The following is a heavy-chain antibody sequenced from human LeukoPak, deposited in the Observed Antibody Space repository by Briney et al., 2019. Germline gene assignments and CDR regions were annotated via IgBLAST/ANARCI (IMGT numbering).Heavy chain of an antibody. CDR3: TRSYEYIWGSYRNFDY. Sequence: SGGSLRLSCTASGFTFGDYAMSWFRQVPGKGLEWVGFIRSKANGGTTRYAASVKDRFTISRDDSKSIAYLQMNSLKAEDTAVYSCTRSYEYIWGSYRNFDYWGQGTLVTVSS. D-gene: IGHD3-16*02. CDR2: IRSKANGGTT. CDR1: GFTFGDYA. J-gene: IGHJ4*02. V-gene: IGHV3-49*03.